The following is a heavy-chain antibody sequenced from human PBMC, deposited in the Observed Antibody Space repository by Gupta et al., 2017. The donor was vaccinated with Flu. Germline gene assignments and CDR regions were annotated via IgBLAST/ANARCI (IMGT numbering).Heavy chain of an antibody. Sequence: VHLQESGPGLVKPSETLSLTCVVSGYSSSIGHYWGWIRQPPGKGLEWIGTIDHRGNAYYNPSLRSRVSIAVVPSENQFSLNLYSGTAADRALYYCARGGRMSVAASYFDFWGQGTLITVSS. CDR3: ARGGRMSVAASYFDF. D-gene: IGHD6-19*01. V-gene: IGHV4-38-2*01. CDR2: IDHRGNA. CDR1: GYSSSIGHY. J-gene: IGHJ4*02.